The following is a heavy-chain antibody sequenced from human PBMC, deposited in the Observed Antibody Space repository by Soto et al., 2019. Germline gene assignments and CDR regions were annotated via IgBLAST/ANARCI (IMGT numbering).Heavy chain of an antibody. CDR2: IYWDDEK. J-gene: IGHJ4*02. D-gene: IGHD1-7*01. V-gene: IGHV2-5*02. Sequence: QITLKESGPTLMKPTQTLTLTCSFSGFSLATGGVGVGWIRHPPGKALECLPLIYWDDEKRYNPSQRSRLTVTKDTSKNQVVLTMTNMDPVDTATYFCAHRRTGVNTWNYGDFDYWGQGILVTVSS. CDR3: AHRRTGVNTWNYGDFDY. CDR1: GFSLATGGVG.